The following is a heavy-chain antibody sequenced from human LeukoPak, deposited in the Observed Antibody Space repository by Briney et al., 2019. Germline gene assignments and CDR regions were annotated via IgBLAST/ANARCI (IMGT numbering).Heavy chain of an antibody. CDR2: INPNSGGT. J-gene: IGHJ5*02. D-gene: IGHD2-21*01. Sequence: ASVKVSCKTSGYSFTDYYMHWVRQAPGQGLERMGWINPNSGGTSSAQKFQGRVTMTRDASITTVYMEVSWLTSDDTAIYYCARADRLHGGPYLIGPWGQGTLVTVSS. CDR1: GYSFTDYY. V-gene: IGHV1-2*02. CDR3: ARADRLHGGPYLIGP.